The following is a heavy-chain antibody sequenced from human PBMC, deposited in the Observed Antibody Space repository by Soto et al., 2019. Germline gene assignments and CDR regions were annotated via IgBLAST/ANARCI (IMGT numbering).Heavy chain of an antibody. CDR1: GGSISSSSYY. J-gene: IGHJ6*02. CDR2: IYYSGST. Sequence: SETLSLTCTVSGGSISSSSYYWGWIRQPPGKGLEWIGSIYYSGSTYYNPSLKSRVTISVDTSKNQFSLKLSSVTAADTAVYYCARAFGEFVYYYYYGMDVWGQGTTVTVSS. CDR3: ARAFGEFVYYYYYGMDV. D-gene: IGHD3-10*01. V-gene: IGHV4-39*01.